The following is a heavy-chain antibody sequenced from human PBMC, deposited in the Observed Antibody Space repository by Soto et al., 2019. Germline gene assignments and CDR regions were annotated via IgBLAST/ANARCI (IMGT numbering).Heavy chain of an antibody. J-gene: IGHJ5*02. CDR2: INHSGST. Sequence: PSETLSLTCAVYGGSFSGYYWSWIRQPPGKGLEWIGEINHSGSTNYNPSLKSRVTISVDTSKNQFSLKLSSVTAADTAVYYCARAAIFGVVIRAYWFDPWGQGTLVTVSS. CDR3: ARAAIFGVVIRAYWFDP. V-gene: IGHV4-34*01. CDR1: GGSFSGYY. D-gene: IGHD3-3*01.